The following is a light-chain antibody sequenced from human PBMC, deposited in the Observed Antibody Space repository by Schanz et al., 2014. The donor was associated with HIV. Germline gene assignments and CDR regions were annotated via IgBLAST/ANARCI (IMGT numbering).Light chain of an antibody. V-gene: IGLV2-14*01. CDR1: SSDIGPYNC. CDR3: SSYTTSRTWV. Sequence: HSALTQPASVSGSPGQSISISCTGTSSDIGPYNCVSWYQQHPGKAPKLMIYEGSKRPSGVSNRFSGYKSGDTASLTISGLQAEDEADFYCSSYTTSRTWVFGGGTKLTVL. J-gene: IGLJ3*02. CDR2: EGS.